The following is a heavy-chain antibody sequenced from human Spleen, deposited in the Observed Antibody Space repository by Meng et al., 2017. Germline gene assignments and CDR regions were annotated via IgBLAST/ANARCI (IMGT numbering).Heavy chain of an antibody. D-gene: IGHD2-2*01. J-gene: IGHJ2*01. CDR3: ASGAYCSSSSCYGNWHFDL. Sequence: GESLKISCAASGFTFSSYGMHWVRQAPGKGLVWVSRVKSDGSSTSYADSVKGRFTISRDNAKNTLYLQMNSLRAEDTAVYYCASGAYCSSSSCYGNWHFDLWGRGTLVTGSS. CDR2: VKSDGSST. CDR1: GFTFSSYG. V-gene: IGHV3-74*01.